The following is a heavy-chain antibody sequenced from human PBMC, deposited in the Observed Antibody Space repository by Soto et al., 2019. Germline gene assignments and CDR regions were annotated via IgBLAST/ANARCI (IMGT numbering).Heavy chain of an antibody. Sequence: QVQLVQSGAEVKKPGSSVKVSCKASGGTFSSYAISWVRQAPGQGLEWMGGIIPIVGTANYAQKFQGRVTITADESTGTAYLELSSLRSEDTAVYYCARVGPYCTNGVCYPIGQYYYYYYGIDVWGQGTTVTVSS. J-gene: IGHJ6*02. CDR2: IIPIVGTA. D-gene: IGHD2-8*01. CDR3: ARVGPYCTNGVCYPIGQYYYYYYGIDV. V-gene: IGHV1-69*01. CDR1: GGTFSSYA.